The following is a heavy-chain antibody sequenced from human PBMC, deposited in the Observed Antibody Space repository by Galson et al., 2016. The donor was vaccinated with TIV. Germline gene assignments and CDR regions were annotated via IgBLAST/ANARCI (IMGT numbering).Heavy chain of an antibody. CDR2: VHYSGST. D-gene: IGHD2-21*01. J-gene: IGHJ3*01. Sequence: SETLSLTCSVSGGSISSHYRSWIRQPPGKGLEWIGSVHYSGSTYYNPSLKSRVPISIDRSTKQFSLNLGSVTAVDTAVYYCAREGVPLSGDSPTSAFDVWGQGTMVTVSS. CDR1: GGSISSHY. V-gene: IGHV4-59*11. CDR3: AREGVPLSGDSPTSAFDV.